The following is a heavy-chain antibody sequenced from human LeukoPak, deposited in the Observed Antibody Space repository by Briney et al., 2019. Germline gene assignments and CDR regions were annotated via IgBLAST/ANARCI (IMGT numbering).Heavy chain of an antibody. D-gene: IGHD2-2*01. V-gene: IGHV1-69*13. CDR1: GGTFSSYA. J-gene: IGHJ4*02. Sequence: SVKVSCKASGGTFSSYAISWGRQAPGQGLEWRGGIIPIFGTANYAQRFQGRVTIPADESTSTAYMELSSLRSEDTAVYYCARAGIRLPWNFDYWGQGTLVTVSS. CDR3: ARAGIRLPWNFDY. CDR2: IIPIFGTA.